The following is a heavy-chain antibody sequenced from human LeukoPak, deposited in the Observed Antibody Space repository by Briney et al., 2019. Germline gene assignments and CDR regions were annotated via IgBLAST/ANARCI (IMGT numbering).Heavy chain of an antibody. D-gene: IGHD2-2*01. V-gene: IGHV1-18*01. CDR2: ISAYNGNT. CDR1: GGTFSSYA. CDR3: AADEDVGCSSTSCSGPHAFDI. Sequence: ASVKVSCKASGGTFSSYAISWVRQAPGQGLEWMGWISAYNGNTNYAQKLQGRVTMTTDTSTSTAYMELSSLRSEDTAVYYCAADEDVGCSSTSCSGPHAFDIWGQGTMVTVSS. J-gene: IGHJ3*02.